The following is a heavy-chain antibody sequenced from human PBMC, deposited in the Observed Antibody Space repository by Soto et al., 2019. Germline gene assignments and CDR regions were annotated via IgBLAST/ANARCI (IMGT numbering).Heavy chain of an antibody. CDR1: GGAISSGGYY. CDR3: ARLMSVFSFDY. CDR2: IYYSGST. D-gene: IGHD3-10*01. J-gene: IGHJ4*02. V-gene: IGHV4-31*03. Sequence: QVQLQESGPGLVKPSQTLSLTCTVSGGAISSGGYYWSWIRQHPGKGLEWIGYIYYSGSTYYNPSLKSRVTISVDTSKNQFSLKLSSVTAADTAMYYCARLMSVFSFDYWGQGTLVTVSS.